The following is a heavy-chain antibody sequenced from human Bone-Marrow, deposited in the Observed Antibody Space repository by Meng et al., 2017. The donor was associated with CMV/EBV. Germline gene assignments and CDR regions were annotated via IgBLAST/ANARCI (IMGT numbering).Heavy chain of an antibody. CDR2: IYYSGST. Sequence: GSLRLSCTVSGGSIRSSSYYWGWIRQPPGKGLEWIGSIYYSGSTYYNPSLKSRVTISVDTSKNQFSLKLSSVTAADTAVYYCARDMGYRAYCSSTSCYSGRGGMDVWGQGTTVTVSS. V-gene: IGHV4-39*07. CDR3: ARDMGYRAYCSSTSCYSGRGGMDV. CDR1: GGSIRSSSYY. D-gene: IGHD2-2*02. J-gene: IGHJ6*02.